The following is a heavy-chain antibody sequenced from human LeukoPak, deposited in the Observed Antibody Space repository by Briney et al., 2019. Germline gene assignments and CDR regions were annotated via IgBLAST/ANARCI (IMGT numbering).Heavy chain of an antibody. D-gene: IGHD5-12*01. V-gene: IGHV3-53*01. CDR1: GFTVSSNY. J-gene: IGHJ3*02. CDR3: TTGGNVIVAGTRAFDI. CDR2: IYSGGST. Sequence: PGGSLRLSCAASGFTVSSNYMSWVRQAPGKGLEWVSVIYSGGSTYYADSVKGRFTISRDNSKNTLYLQMNSLKTEDTAVYYCTTGGNVIVAGTRAFDIWGQGTLVTVSS.